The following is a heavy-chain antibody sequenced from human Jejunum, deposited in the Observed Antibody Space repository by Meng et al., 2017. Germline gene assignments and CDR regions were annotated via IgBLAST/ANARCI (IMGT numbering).Heavy chain of an antibody. CDR1: GYTFSSYG. J-gene: IGHJ4*02. CDR2: INAGNGNT. CDR3: ARDRGSGGSCYYFDY. V-gene: IGHV1-3*01. Sequence: QVQLVQSGAEVKKPGASVKVSCKASGYTFSSYGLHWVRQAPGQRLEWMGWINAGNGNTKYSQKFQGRVTITRDTSATTLYMELSSLSSEDTAVYFCARDRGSGGSCYYFDYWGQGTLVTVSS. D-gene: IGHD2-15*01.